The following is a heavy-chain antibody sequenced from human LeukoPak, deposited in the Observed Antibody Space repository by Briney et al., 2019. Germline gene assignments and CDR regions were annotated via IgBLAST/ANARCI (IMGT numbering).Heavy chain of an antibody. Sequence: SETLSLTCTVSGGSISSYYWSWIRQPAGKGLEWIGRIYTSGSTNYNPSLKSRVTISVDKSKNQFSLELSSVTAADTAVYYCARCQAEQLVSHYYYMDVWGKGTTVTVSS. J-gene: IGHJ6*03. CDR3: ARCQAEQLVSHYYYMDV. CDR2: IYTSGST. CDR1: GGSISSYY. D-gene: IGHD6-6*01. V-gene: IGHV4-4*07.